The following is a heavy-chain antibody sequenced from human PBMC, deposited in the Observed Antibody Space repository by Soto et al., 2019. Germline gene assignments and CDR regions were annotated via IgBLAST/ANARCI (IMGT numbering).Heavy chain of an antibody. CDR3: ARDMDVQPGISKDY. CDR1: GFTFSGYG. D-gene: IGHD3-10*01. J-gene: IGHJ4*02. V-gene: IGHV3-33*01. CDR2: IWYDGGNK. Sequence: PGGSLRLSCAASGFTFSGYGMHWVRQAPGKGLEWVAFIWYDGGNKFYAESVKGRFTISRDNSKNTLYLLMNSLRAEDTAVYYCARDMDVQPGISKDYWGPGTLVTVSS.